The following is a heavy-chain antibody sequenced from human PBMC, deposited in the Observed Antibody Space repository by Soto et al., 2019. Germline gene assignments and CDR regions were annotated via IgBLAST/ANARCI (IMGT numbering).Heavy chain of an antibody. CDR3: ARDSGSWLGVGDIVVVPAATFYYYYYGMDV. V-gene: IGHV1-69*06. J-gene: IGHJ6*02. CDR1: GGAFSSYA. CDR2: IIPIFGTA. D-gene: IGHD2-2*01. Sequence: VASVKVSFKASGGAFSSYAISWVRQAPGQGLEWMGGIIPIFGTANYAQKFQGRVTITADKSTSTAYXELSSLRSEDTAVYYCARDSGSWLGVGDIVVVPAATFYYYYYGMDVWGQGTTVTVSS.